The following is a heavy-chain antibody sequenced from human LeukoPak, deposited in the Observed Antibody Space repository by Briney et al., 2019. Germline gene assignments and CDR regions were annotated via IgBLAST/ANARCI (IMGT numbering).Heavy chain of an antibody. CDR2: IYYSGST. CDR1: GGSISSYY. CDR3: ARHTQYYDFWSGRDAFDS. Sequence: SETLSLTCTVSGGSISSYYWSWIRQPPGKGLEWIGYIYYSGSTNYNPSLKSRVTISVDTSKNQFSLKLSSVTAADTAVYYCARHTQYYDFWSGRDAFDSWGQGTMVTVSS. V-gene: IGHV4-59*08. J-gene: IGHJ3*02. D-gene: IGHD3-3*01.